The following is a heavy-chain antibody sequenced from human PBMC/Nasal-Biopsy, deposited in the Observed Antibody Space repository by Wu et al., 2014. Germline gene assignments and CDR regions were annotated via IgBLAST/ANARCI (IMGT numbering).Heavy chain of an antibody. V-gene: IGHV4-39*01. Sequence: LVKPTQTLTLTCTFSGFSLSTSGVGVGWIRQPPGKGLEWIAVIYHNGDTYYNPSLRSRVTLSVDASKNLFSLKLSSVTAADAAVYHCARYCYNCDGSGKTFGRYFDYWGQGALVTVSS. CDR2: IYHNGDT. CDR3: ARYCYNCDGSGKTFGRYFDY. D-gene: IGHD3-22*01. CDR1: GFSLSTSGVG. J-gene: IGHJ4*02.